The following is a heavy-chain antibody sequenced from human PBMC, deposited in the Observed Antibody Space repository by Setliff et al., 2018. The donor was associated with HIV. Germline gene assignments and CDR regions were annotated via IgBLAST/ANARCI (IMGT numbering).Heavy chain of an antibody. CDR3: AKGPVSGVDL. D-gene: IGHD2-15*01. CDR1: GGSIGSDGYS. V-gene: IGHV4-30-2*01. CDR2: IYHVGGT. J-gene: IGHJ5*02. Sequence: PSETLSLTCAVSGGSIGSDGYSWSWIRQPPGRGLEWVGYIYHVGGTYYNPSLRSRVTISVDRSKNLFSLKLTSVTAADTAVYYCAKGPVSGVDLWGQGTLVTVSS.